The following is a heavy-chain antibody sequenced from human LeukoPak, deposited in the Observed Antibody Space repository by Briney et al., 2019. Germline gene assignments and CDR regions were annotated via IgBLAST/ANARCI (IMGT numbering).Heavy chain of an antibody. CDR1: GFTFSSYW. CDR2: ISGSGGST. CDR3: AKQTRGYFDY. Sequence: GGSLRLSCAASGFTFSSYWMHWVRQAPGKGLEWVSAISGSGGSTYYADSVKGRFTISRDNSKNTLYLQMNSLRAEDTAVYYCAKQTRGYFDYWGQGTLVTVSS. D-gene: IGHD1-14*01. J-gene: IGHJ4*02. V-gene: IGHV3-23*01.